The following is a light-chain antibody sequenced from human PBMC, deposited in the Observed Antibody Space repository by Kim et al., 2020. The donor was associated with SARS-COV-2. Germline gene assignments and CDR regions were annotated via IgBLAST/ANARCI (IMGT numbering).Light chain of an antibody. V-gene: IGLV2-14*03. Sequence: SITSSCTGTNSDVGGYNYVSWYQQYPGKAPKVMIYDVSRRPSGISDRFSGSKSGNTASLTISGLQAEDEADYYCSSYTNSNTFPYVFGNGTKVTVL. CDR3: SSYTNSNTFPYV. CDR2: DVS. J-gene: IGLJ1*01. CDR1: NSDVGGYNY.